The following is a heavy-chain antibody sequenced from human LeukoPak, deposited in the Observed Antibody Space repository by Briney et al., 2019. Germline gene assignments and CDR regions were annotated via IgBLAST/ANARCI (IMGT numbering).Heavy chain of an antibody. CDR2: IYYSGST. D-gene: IGHD3-22*01. CDR1: GGSISSYY. V-gene: IGHV4-59*01. J-gene: IGHJ4*02. CDR3: AREDYDSSGYHFDY. Sequence: PSETLSLTCTVSGGSISSYYWSSIRQPPGKGLEWIGYIYYSGSTNYNPSLKSRVTISVDTSKNQFSLKLSSVTAADTAVYYCAREDYDSSGYHFDYWGQGTLVTVSS.